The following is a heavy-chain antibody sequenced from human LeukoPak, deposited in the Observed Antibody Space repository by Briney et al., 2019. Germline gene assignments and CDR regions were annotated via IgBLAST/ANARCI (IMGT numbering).Heavy chain of an antibody. CDR3: ARGSTYYDSSGQVPFDY. J-gene: IGHJ4*02. Sequence: GGSLRLSCAASGFTFSSNGMYWVRQAPGKGLEWVAVTSYDGGNTYYADSVKGRFTISRDNSKNTLYLQMNSLRAEDTAVYYCARGSTYYDSSGQVPFDYWGQGTLVTVSS. CDR2: TSYDGGNT. CDR1: GFTFSSNG. V-gene: IGHV3-30*03. D-gene: IGHD3-22*01.